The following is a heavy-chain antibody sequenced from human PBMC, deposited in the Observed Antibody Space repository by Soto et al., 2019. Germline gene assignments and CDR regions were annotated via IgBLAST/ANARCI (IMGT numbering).Heavy chain of an antibody. D-gene: IGHD3-22*01. Sequence: GESLKISCKGSGYSFTSYWIDWVRQMPGKGLEWMGIIYPGDSDTRYSPSFQGQVTISADKSISTAYLQWSSLKASDTAMYYCARQPDSSGYPEIYYYYGMDVWGQGTTVTVSS. CDR3: ARQPDSSGYPEIYYYYGMDV. V-gene: IGHV5-51*01. J-gene: IGHJ6*02. CDR2: IYPGDSDT. CDR1: GYSFTSYW.